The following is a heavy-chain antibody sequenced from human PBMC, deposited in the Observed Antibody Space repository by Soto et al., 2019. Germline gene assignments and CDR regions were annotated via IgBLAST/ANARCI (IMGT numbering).Heavy chain of an antibody. J-gene: IGHJ4*02. D-gene: IGHD1-26*01. V-gene: IGHV1-3*01. Sequence: ASVKVSCKASGYTFTSYAMHWVRQAPGQRLEWMGWINAGNGNTKYSQKFQGRVTITRDTSASTAYMEVRSLRSDDMAVYYCARDRGSYALDYWGQGTLVTVSS. CDR2: INAGNGNT. CDR3: ARDRGSYALDY. CDR1: GYTFTSYA.